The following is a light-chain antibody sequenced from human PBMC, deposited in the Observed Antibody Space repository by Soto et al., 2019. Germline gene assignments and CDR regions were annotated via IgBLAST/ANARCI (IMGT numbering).Light chain of an antibody. J-gene: IGKJ4*01. CDR1: QSVHRY. CDR3: QQRSNGLT. V-gene: IGKV3-11*01. Sequence: EIVLTQSPATLSLSPGERATLSCRASQSVHRYLAWYQQKPGQAPRLLIYDSSNRATGVPARFSGSGSGTDLTSTISSLEPEDWAVYYCQQRSNGLTFGGGTKVEIK. CDR2: DSS.